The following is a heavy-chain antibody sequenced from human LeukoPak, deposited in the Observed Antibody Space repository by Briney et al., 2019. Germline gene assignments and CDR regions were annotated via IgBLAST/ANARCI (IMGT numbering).Heavy chain of an antibody. CDR1: GFTFTTYD. D-gene: IGHD2-2*01. V-gene: IGHV3-30-3*01. Sequence: GGSLRLSCAASGFTFTTYDIHWVRQAPGKGLEWVAVISSDGSSKYYADSVKGRFTISRDNSKNTLYLQMNSLRAEDTAVYYCARHLSSTADHWGQGTLVTVSS. CDR3: ARHLSSTADH. J-gene: IGHJ4*02. CDR2: ISSDGSSK.